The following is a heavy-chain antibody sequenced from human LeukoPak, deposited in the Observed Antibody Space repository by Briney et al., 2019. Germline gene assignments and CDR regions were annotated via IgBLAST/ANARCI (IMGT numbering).Heavy chain of an antibody. CDR1: TDSITSNW. CDR2: VHKSGST. Sequence: PSETLSLTCAVSTDSITSNWWSWVRQPPGKGLEWIGEVHKSGSTNYYPSLQSRVTISIDKSKNQFSLKLSSVTAADTAVYYCARSFMVRGVITYLFDYWGQGTLVTVSS. V-gene: IGHV4-4*02. D-gene: IGHD3-10*01. CDR3: ARSFMVRGVITYLFDY. J-gene: IGHJ4*02.